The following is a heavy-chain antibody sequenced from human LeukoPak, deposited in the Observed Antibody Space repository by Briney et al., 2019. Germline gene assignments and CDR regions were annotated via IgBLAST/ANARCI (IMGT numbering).Heavy chain of an antibody. CDR1: GFTFSSYG. V-gene: IGHV3-30*18. J-gene: IGHJ3*02. CDR3: AKDVPPLTTAGPDAFDI. CDR2: ISYDGSNK. D-gene: IGHD6-13*01. Sequence: LPGGSLRLSCAASGFTFSSYGMHWVRQAPGKGLEWVAVISYDGSNKYYADSVKGRFTISRDNSKNTLYLQMNSLRAEDTAVYYCAKDVPPLTTAGPDAFDIWGQGTMVTVSS.